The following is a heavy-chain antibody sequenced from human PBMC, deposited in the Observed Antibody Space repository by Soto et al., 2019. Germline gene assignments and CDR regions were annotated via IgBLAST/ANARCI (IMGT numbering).Heavy chain of an antibody. V-gene: IGHV1-2*04. Sequence: ASVKVCCKASGYTFTGYYMQWVRQAPGQGLEWMGWINPNSGGTNYAQKFQGWVTMTRDTSISTAYMELSRLRSDDTAVYYCARASGDYVFGAFDIWGQGTMVTVSS. J-gene: IGHJ3*02. CDR2: INPNSGGT. D-gene: IGHD4-17*01. CDR1: GYTFTGYY. CDR3: ARASGDYVFGAFDI.